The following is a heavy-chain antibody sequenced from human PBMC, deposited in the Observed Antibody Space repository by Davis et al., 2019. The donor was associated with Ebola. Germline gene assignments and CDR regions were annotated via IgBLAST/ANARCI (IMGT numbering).Heavy chain of an antibody. V-gene: IGHV3-23*01. D-gene: IGHD1-26*01. Sequence: GGSLRLSCAASGFVFSNYVMSWVRQAPGKGLEWVSTFGTSGDTFYADSVKGRFTISRDNSKNTLYLQMNGLRVDDTAIYYCAKDTSNIWFDIWGQGTMVTVSS. J-gene: IGHJ3*02. CDR1: GFVFSNYV. CDR3: AKDTSNIWFDI. CDR2: FGTSGDT.